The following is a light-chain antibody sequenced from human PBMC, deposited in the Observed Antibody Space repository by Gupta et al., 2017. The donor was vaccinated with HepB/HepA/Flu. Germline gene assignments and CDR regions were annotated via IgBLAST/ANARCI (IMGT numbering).Light chain of an antibody. CDR3: QSYDSSLSTVV. V-gene: IGLV1-40*01. J-gene: IGLJ2*01. Sequence: QSVLTQPPSVSGAPGQRVTISCTGSISHIGAGYDVHWYQQLPGTAPKLLIYGHSNRPSGVPDRFSGSKSGTSASLAITGLQAEDEADYYCQSYDSSLSTVVFGGGTKLTVL. CDR2: GHS. CDR1: ISHIGAGYD.